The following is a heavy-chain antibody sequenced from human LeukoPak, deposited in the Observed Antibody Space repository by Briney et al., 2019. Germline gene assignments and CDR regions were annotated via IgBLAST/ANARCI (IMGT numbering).Heavy chain of an antibody. Sequence: GGSLRLSCAASGFTFSSYSMNWVRQAPGKGLEWVSSISSSSSYIYYADSVKGRFTISRDNAKNSLYLQMNSLRAEDTAVYYCARLGCSSTSCYGIRYYFDYWGQGTLVTVSS. J-gene: IGHJ4*02. V-gene: IGHV3-21*01. CDR1: GFTFSSYS. CDR2: ISSSSSYI. CDR3: ARLGCSSTSCYGIRYYFDY. D-gene: IGHD2-2*01.